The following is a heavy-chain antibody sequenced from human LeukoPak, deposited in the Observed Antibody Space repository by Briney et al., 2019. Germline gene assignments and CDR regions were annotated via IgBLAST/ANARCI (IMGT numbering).Heavy chain of an antibody. Sequence: GGSLRLSCEASGFTFSSYAIRWVRQAPGTGLEWVSSIPGSGGATYYADSVRGRFSISRDSSKNTVYLQMNSLRAEDTAVYYCAKAFGWELTDSVDYWGQGTLVTVSS. J-gene: IGHJ4*02. CDR1: GFTFSSYA. CDR3: AKAFGWELTDSVDY. CDR2: IPGSGGAT. D-gene: IGHD1-26*01. V-gene: IGHV3-23*01.